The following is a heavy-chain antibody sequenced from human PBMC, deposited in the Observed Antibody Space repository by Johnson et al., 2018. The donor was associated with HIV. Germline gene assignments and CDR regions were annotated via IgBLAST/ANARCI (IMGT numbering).Heavy chain of an antibody. J-gene: IGHJ3*02. V-gene: IGHV3-30*04. CDR3: AKDRGITIFGPVIWGEPPDAFDI. CDR2: ISYDGSNK. Sequence: QVQLVESGGGVVQPGRSLRLSCAASGFTFSSYAMHWVRQAPGKGLEWVAIISYDGSNKYYADSVKGRFTISRDNSKNTLYLQMNSLRAEDTAVYYCAKDRGITIFGPVIWGEPPDAFDIWGQGTMVTVSS. CDR1: GFTFSSYA. D-gene: IGHD3-3*01.